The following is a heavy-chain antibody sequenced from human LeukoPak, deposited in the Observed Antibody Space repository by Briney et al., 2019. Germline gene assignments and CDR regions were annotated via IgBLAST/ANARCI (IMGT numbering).Heavy chain of an antibody. CDR3: AKDYYGSGSYLGYYYYYGMDV. Sequence: PGGSLRLSCTASGFTFSDYSMNWVRQAPGKGLEWVAVISYDGSNKYYADSVKGRFTISRDNSKNTLYLQMNSLRAEDTAVYYCAKDYYGSGSYLGYYYYYGMDVWGQGTTVTVSS. J-gene: IGHJ6*02. V-gene: IGHV3-30*18. CDR2: ISYDGSNK. CDR1: GFTFSDYS. D-gene: IGHD3-10*01.